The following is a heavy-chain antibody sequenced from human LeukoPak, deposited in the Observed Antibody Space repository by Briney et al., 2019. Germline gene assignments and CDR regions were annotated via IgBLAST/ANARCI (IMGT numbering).Heavy chain of an antibody. CDR2: IYYSGST. CDR1: GGSISSGDYY. J-gene: IGHJ4*02. Sequence: PSQTLSLTCTVSGGSISSGDYYWSWIRQPPGKGLEWIGYIYYSGSTYYNPSLKSRVTISVDTSKNQFSLKLSSVTAADTAVYYCARVLYYYDSNTGLDFDYWGQGTLVTVSS. D-gene: IGHD3-22*01. CDR3: ARVLYYYDSNTGLDFDY. V-gene: IGHV4-30-4*01.